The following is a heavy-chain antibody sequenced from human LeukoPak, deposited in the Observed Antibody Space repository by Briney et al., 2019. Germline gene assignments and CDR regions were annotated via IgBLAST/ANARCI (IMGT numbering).Heavy chain of an antibody. CDR2: IYPGDSET. Sequence: GESLKISCKVSGYSFTSYWIGWVRQMPGKGLEYMGIIYPGDSETRYSPSFKGQVTISADKSISTAYLQWSSLKASDTAMYYCARIVVPAAITSGFDYWGQGTLVTVSS. CDR1: GYSFTSYW. D-gene: IGHD2-2*01. V-gene: IGHV5-51*01. J-gene: IGHJ4*02. CDR3: ARIVVPAAITSGFDY.